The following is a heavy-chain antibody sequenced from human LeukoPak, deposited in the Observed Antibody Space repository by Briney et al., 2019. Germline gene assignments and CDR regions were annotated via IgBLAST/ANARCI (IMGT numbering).Heavy chain of an antibody. D-gene: IGHD3-3*01. Sequence: NLGESLKISCKGSGYSFTSYWIGWVRQMPGKGLEWMGIIYPGDSDTRYSPSFQGQVTISADKSISTAYLQWSSLKASDTAMYYCALTTYDFWSGYDYYYYMDVWGKGTTVTVSS. J-gene: IGHJ6*03. CDR1: GYSFTSYW. CDR3: ALTTYDFWSGYDYYYYMDV. CDR2: IYPGDSDT. V-gene: IGHV5-51*01.